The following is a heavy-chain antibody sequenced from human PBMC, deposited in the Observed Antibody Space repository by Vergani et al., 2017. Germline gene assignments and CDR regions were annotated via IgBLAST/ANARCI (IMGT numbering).Heavy chain of an antibody. Sequence: EVQLVESGGGLVKPGRSLRISCAASGFSFSSYSMNWVRQAPGKGLEWVASISGSSSYVFYRDSVEGRFTITRDNAKKSVYLQMNSLRAEDTAMYFCARGLWDCTHIRCSPPSYWGQGTQVTVSS. D-gene: IGHD2-8*01. J-gene: IGHJ4*02. CDR1: GFSFSSYS. V-gene: IGHV3-21*02. CDR2: ISGSSSYV. CDR3: ARGLWDCTHIRCSPPSY.